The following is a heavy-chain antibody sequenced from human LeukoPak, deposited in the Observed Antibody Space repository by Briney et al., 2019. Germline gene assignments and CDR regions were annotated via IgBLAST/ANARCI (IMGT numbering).Heavy chain of an antibody. CDR3: ARVISDYYDSSGYSHYYYMDV. CDR1: GFTFSSFD. J-gene: IGHJ6*03. V-gene: IGHV4-59*01. Sequence: LRLSCAASGFTFSSFDMNWVRQAPGKGLEWLGYIYYSGSTNYNPSLKSRVTISVDTSKNQFSLKLSSVTAADTAVYYCARVISDYYDSSGYSHYYYMDVWGKGTTVTISS. CDR2: IYYSGST. D-gene: IGHD3-22*01.